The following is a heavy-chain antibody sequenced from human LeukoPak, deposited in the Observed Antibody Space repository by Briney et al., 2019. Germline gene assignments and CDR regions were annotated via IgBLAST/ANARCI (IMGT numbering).Heavy chain of an antibody. Sequence: PGGSLRLSCAASGFTFSGYTMNWVRQAPGKGLEWVANINQDGSLKNYVDSVKGRFTISRDNAKNSLYLQMSSLRAEDTAVYYCTKYPDNSGYSDYWGQGTLLTVSS. CDR2: INQDGSLK. CDR3: TKYPDNSGYSDY. D-gene: IGHD3-22*01. CDR1: GFTFSGYT. J-gene: IGHJ4*02. V-gene: IGHV3-7*01.